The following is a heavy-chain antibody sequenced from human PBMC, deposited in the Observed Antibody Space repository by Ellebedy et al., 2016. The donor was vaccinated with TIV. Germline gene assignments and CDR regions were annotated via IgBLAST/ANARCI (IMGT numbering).Heavy chain of an antibody. CDR3: AKEGAGVTHVDA. V-gene: IGHV3-9*01. Sequence: GGSLRLXXEGSGFTFDDHAMHWVRQAPGKGLEWVSGISWHGQNIGYSNSVKGRFIISRDNTKNTLYLQMNSLRVDDTARYYCAKEGAGVTHVDAWGQGTLVTVSS. CDR1: GFTFDDHA. CDR2: ISWHGQNI. J-gene: IGHJ5*02. D-gene: IGHD2-21*02.